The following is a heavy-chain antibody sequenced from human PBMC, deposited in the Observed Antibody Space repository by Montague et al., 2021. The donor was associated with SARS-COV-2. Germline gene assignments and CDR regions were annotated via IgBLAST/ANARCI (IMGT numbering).Heavy chain of an antibody. Sequence: SLRLSCAASGFTFSSYAMSWVRQAPGKGLEWVSVIYSGGSSTYYADSVKGRFTISRDNSKNTLYLQMSSLRAEDTAVYYCAKEVLLGTADYYGMDVWGQGTTVAVSS. CDR3: AKEVLLGTADYYGMDV. CDR2: IYSGGSST. J-gene: IGHJ6*02. D-gene: IGHD5-18*01. V-gene: IGHV3-23*03. CDR1: GFTFSSYA.